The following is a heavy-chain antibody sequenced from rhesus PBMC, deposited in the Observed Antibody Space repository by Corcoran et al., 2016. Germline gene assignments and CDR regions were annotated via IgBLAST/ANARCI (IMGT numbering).Heavy chain of an antibody. J-gene: IGHJ4*01. CDR1: GGSISSRY. Sequence: QLQLQESGPGLVKPSATLSVTCAVSGGSISSRYWGWIRQAPGKGLEWIGYIYGSGSSTNYNPSLKSRVTLSVDTSKNQLSLKLSSVTTADTAVYYCARGGYNYFDYWGQGVLVTVSS. CDR3: ARGGYNYFDY. D-gene: IGHD2-2*01. CDR2: IYGSGSST. V-gene: IGHV4-169*01.